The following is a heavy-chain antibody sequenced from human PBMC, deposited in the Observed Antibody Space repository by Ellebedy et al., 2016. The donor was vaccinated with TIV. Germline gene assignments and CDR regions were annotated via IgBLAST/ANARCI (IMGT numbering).Heavy chain of an antibody. J-gene: IGHJ4*02. CDR3: VRAKAGTGSSDY. Sequence: PGGSLRLSCAASGFTFSSYWMHWVRQAPGKGLVWVSRINHDGMSTSYADSVKGRFTISRDNAKNTLYLQVNSLTAEDTAVYYCVRAKAGTGSSDYWGQGTLVTVSS. D-gene: IGHD3-10*01. CDR2: INHDGMST. CDR1: GFTFSSYW. V-gene: IGHV3-74*01.